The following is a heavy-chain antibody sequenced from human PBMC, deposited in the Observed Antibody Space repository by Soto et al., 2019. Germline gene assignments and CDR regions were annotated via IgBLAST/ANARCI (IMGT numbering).Heavy chain of an antibody. CDR2: IYYSGST. V-gene: IGHV4-31*03. Sequence: SATLSLTFTFSGSSISRGDFYWSWIRQQPGKGLEWIGYIYYSGSTYCIPSLKSRVTISVDTSKNQFSLKLSSVTAADTAVYYCAREVKNIVVVPAASYFDYWGQGTLVTVSS. CDR3: AREVKNIVVVPAASYFDY. CDR1: GSSISRGDFY. J-gene: IGHJ4*02. D-gene: IGHD2-2*01.